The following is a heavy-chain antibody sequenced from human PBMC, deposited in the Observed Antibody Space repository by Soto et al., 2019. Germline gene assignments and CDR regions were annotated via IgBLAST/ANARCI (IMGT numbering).Heavy chain of an antibody. CDR3: ARQRGSGSYPYFDY. D-gene: IGHD3-10*01. CDR1: GGSISSYY. Sequence: QVQLQESGPGLVKPSETLSLTCTVSGGSISSYYWSWIRQPPGKGLEWIGYIYYSGSTNYNPSLESRVTLSVDTSQTTSSLKPSSVTAADTAVYYCARQRGSGSYPYFDYWGQGTLVTVSS. J-gene: IGHJ4*02. CDR2: IYYSGST. V-gene: IGHV4-59*08.